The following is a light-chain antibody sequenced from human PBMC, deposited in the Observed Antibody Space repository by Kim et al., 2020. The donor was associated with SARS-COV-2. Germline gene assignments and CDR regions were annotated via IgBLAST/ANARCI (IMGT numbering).Light chain of an antibody. V-gene: IGLV1-44*01. CDR2: SDD. CDR1: RSNIGSNA. J-gene: IGLJ2*01. Sequence: GQRVTISCSGSRSNIGSNAVNWYQQLPGTAPKLLIYSDDHRPSGVPDRFSGSKSGTSASLAINGLQSEDEADYYCAAWDDSLNGVIFGGGTKLTVL. CDR3: AAWDDSLNGVI.